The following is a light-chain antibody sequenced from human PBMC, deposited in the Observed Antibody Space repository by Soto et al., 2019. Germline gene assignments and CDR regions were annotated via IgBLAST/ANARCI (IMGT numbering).Light chain of an antibody. CDR2: GAS. CDR3: QQYGSSPRT. Sequence: EIGLTQSPGTLSLSTGERATLSCRASQSVSSSYLAWYQQKPGRAPRLLISGASTRATGIPDRFSGSGSETDFTLTIARLEPEDFAVYYCQQYGSSPRTFGQGTRLE. CDR1: QSVSSSY. V-gene: IGKV3-20*01. J-gene: IGKJ5*01.